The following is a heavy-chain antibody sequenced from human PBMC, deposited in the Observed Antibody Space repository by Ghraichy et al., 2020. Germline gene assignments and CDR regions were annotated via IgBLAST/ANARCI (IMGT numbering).Heavy chain of an antibody. Sequence: GSLRLSCEASGFTFSTYWVTWVRQAPGRGLEWLANIKGDGTERYYADSLKGRFTISRDNAKNSLFLQMDSLRAEDTAVYYCARDSRDRPAVGTFDYWGQGTLGPVSS. CDR1: GFTFSTYW. J-gene: IGHJ4*02. D-gene: IGHD6-13*01. V-gene: IGHV3-7*03. CDR3: ARDSRDRPAVGTFDY. CDR2: IKGDGTER.